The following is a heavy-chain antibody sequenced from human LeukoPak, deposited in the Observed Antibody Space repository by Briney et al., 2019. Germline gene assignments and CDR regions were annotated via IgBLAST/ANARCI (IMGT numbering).Heavy chain of an antibody. J-gene: IGHJ6*03. Sequence: TGGSLRLSCAASGFTFSSYSMNWVRQAPGKGLEWVSSISSSSSYIYYADSVKGRFTISRDNAKNSLYLQMNSLRAEDTAVYYCARVEEISPHCMDVWGKGTTVTISS. V-gene: IGHV3-21*01. D-gene: IGHD5-24*01. CDR1: GFTFSSYS. CDR3: ARVEEISPHCMDV. CDR2: ISSSSSYI.